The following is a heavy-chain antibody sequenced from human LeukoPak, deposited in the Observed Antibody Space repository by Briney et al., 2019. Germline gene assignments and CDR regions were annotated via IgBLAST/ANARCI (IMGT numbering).Heavy chain of an antibody. CDR2: INPNSGGT. J-gene: IGHJ3*02. V-gene: IGHV1-2*02. Sequence: GASVKVSCKASGYTFTGYYTHWVRQAPGQGLEWMGWINPNSGGTNYAQKFQGRVTMTRDTSISTAYMELSRLRSDDTAVYYCATLMPLYSSGWYSGDAFDIWGQGTMVTVSS. CDR1: GYTFTGYY. CDR3: ATLMPLYSSGWYSGDAFDI. D-gene: IGHD6-19*01.